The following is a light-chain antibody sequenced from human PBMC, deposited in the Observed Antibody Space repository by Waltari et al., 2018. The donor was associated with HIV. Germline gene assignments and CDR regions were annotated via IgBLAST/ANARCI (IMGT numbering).Light chain of an antibody. CDR3: SSYAGARV. CDR1: SSDVGSYNR. V-gene: IGLV2-23*02. CDR2: EVT. Sequence: QSALTQPASVSGSPGQSITISCTVTSSDVGSYNRVSWYQQYPGKAPKLIIYEVTKRPSGVLNRCSGSKSGNTASLTLSGLQADDEAEYYCSSYAGARVFGGGTNLIVL. J-gene: IGLJ3*02.